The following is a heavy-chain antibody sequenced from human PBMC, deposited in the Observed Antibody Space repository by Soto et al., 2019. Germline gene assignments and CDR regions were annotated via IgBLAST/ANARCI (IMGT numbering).Heavy chain of an antibody. CDR1: GGSITSSSHF. J-gene: IGHJ5*02. V-gene: IGHV4-39*01. CDR2: IYFTGNT. D-gene: IGHD6-25*01. CDR3: AGQTFTIAAASYGRSNWFDP. Sequence: LSLTCTASGGSITSSSHFWGWVRQPPGKGLEWIGTIYFTGNTYYTPSLKSRLTMSIDTSKNEFSLRLNSVTAADTAVYYCAGQTFTIAAASYGRSNWFDPWGPGTLVTVSS.